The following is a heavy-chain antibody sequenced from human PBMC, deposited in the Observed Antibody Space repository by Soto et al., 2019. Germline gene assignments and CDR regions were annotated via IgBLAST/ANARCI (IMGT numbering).Heavy chain of an antibody. D-gene: IGHD2-15*01. CDR3: ARQYSVSYFDD. CDR1: CCSISSRSYY. Sequence: SSETLSLTCPVSCCSISSRSYYWGWIRQPPGKGLEWIGSIYYSGSTYYNPSLKSRVTISVDTSKNQFSLKLSSVTAADTAVYYCARQYSVSYFDDWGQGTLVTVSS. J-gene: IGHJ4*02. CDR2: IYYSGST. V-gene: IGHV4-39*01.